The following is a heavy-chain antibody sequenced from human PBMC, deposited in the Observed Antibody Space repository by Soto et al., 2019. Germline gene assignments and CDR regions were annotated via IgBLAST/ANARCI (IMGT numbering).Heavy chain of an antibody. V-gene: IGHV4-39*01. Sequence: QLQLQESGPGLVKPSETLSLTCTVSGGSISSSGYYWGWIRQPPGKGLEWIGRINYGGSTYYNPSLKSRVTISVDTSKNQFSLKLSSVTAADTAVYYCARLPHYGDPTAGFWGQGTLVTVSS. D-gene: IGHD4-17*01. CDR2: INYGGST. CDR1: GGSISSSGYY. J-gene: IGHJ4*02. CDR3: ARLPHYGDPTAGF.